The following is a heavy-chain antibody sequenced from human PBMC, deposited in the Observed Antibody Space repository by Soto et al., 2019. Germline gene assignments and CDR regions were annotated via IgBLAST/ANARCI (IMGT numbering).Heavy chain of an antibody. D-gene: IGHD3-22*01. Sequence: QVQPVESGGGVVQPGRSLRLSCAASGFTFNTYAMHWVRQAPGKGLEWVGVISHDGNNQYYADSVKGRFTISRDTSKNTLYLQMNSLTAEDTAVYYCAREIIVVAYFDYWGQGTLVTVSS. J-gene: IGHJ4*02. CDR3: AREIIVVAYFDY. CDR1: GFTFNTYA. CDR2: ISHDGNNQ. V-gene: IGHV3-30-3*01.